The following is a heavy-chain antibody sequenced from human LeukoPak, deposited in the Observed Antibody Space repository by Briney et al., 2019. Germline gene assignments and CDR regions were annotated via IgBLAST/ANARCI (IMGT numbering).Heavy chain of an antibody. V-gene: IGHV3-7*01. CDR1: GFTFSNYW. CDR3: ARDDPVVYATYDH. D-gene: IGHD2-8*02. CDR2: INRDASEK. Sequence: PGGSLRLSCGASGFTFSNYWMTWVRQAPGKGLEWVANINRDASEKYYADSVKGRFTISRGNAKSSLFLQMTSLRADDTAVYYCARDDPVVYATYDHWGQGTLVTVSS. J-gene: IGHJ4*02.